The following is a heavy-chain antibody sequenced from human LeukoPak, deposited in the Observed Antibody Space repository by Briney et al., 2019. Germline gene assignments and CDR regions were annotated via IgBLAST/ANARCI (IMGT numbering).Heavy chain of an antibody. Sequence: GASVKVSCKASGCTFTGYYMHWVRQAPGQGLEWMGWINPNSGDTNYAQKFQGRVTMTRDTSISTAYMELSRLTSDDTAVYYCARDWRGSYFPDFWGQGTLVTVSS. CDR2: INPNSGDT. V-gene: IGHV1-2*02. D-gene: IGHD1-26*01. CDR1: GCTFTGYY. J-gene: IGHJ4*02. CDR3: ARDWRGSYFPDF.